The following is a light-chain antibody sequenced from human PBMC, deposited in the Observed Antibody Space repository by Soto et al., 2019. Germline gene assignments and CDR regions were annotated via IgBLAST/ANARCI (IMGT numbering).Light chain of an antibody. CDR1: QSVLYSSNNKNY. CDR2: WAS. CDR3: QQHYSTPQT. V-gene: IGKV4-1*01. J-gene: IGKJ1*01. Sequence: DIVMTQSPDSLAVSLGERATINCKSSQSVLYSSNNKNYLAWYQQKPGQPPKPLIYWASTRESGVPDRFSGSGSGTDFTLTISSLQAEDVAVYYCQQHYSTPQTFGQGTKVEIK.